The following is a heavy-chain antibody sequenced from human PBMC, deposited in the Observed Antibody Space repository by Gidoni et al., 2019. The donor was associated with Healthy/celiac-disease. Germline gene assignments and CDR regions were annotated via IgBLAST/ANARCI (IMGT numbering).Heavy chain of an antibody. V-gene: IGHV3-30*03. CDR2: ISYDGSNK. CDR3: AREGEYYDSSGYPLGY. Sequence: QVQLVESGGGVVQPGRSLRRSCAASGFTFSSYGMHWVRQAPGKGLEGVAVISYDGSNKYYADSVKGLFTISRDNSKNTLYLQMNSLRAEDTAVYYCAREGEYYDSSGYPLGYWGQGTLVTVSS. J-gene: IGHJ4*02. D-gene: IGHD3-22*01. CDR1: GFTFSSYG.